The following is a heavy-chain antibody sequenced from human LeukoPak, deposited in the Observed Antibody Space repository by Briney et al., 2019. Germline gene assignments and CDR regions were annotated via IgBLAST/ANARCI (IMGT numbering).Heavy chain of an antibody. CDR3: ARDSGTYYYDMWAFDI. V-gene: IGHV4-59*11. J-gene: IGHJ3*02. D-gene: IGHD3-22*01. Sequence: KPSETLSLTCTVSGGSISSHYWSWIRQPPGKGLEWIGYIYYSGNTDYNPSLKSRVTISVDTSKTQFSLKLSSVAAADTAVYYCARDSGTYYYDMWAFDIWGQGTMVTVSS. CDR2: IYYSGNT. CDR1: GGSISSHY.